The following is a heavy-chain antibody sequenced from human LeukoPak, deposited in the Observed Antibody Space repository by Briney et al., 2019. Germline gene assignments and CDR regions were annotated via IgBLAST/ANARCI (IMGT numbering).Heavy chain of an antibody. V-gene: IGHV3-74*01. Sequence: GGSLRLSCAAPGFTFSTYWMHWVRQAPGKGLVWVSRINDDGSGTTYADSVKGRFTISRDNAKNTLYLQMKSLRAEDTAVYYCVKGGNWFDPWGQGTLVTVSS. J-gene: IGHJ5*02. CDR3: VKGGNWFDP. CDR1: GFTFSTYW. CDR2: INDDGSGT.